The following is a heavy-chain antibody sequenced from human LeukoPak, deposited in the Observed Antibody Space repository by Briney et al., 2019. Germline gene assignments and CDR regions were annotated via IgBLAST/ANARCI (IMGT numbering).Heavy chain of an antibody. CDR1: GGSISSSSYY. V-gene: IGHV4-39*07. CDR3: ARARTRVVAATRYYYYYMDV. Sequence: SETLSLTCTVSGGSISSSSYYWGWIRQPPGKGLEWIGSIYYSGSTYYNPSLKSRVTISVDTSKNQFSLKLSSVTAADTAVYYCARARTRVVAATRYYYYYMDVWGKGTTVTVSS. D-gene: IGHD2-15*01. CDR2: IYYSGST. J-gene: IGHJ6*03.